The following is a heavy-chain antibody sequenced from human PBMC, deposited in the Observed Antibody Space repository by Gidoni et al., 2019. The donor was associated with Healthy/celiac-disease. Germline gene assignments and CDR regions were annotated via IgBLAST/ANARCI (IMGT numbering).Heavy chain of an antibody. CDR1: GFTFSSYS. Sequence: EVQLVESGGGLVKPGGSLRLSCAASGFTFSSYSMNWVRQAPGKGLEWVSSISSSSSYIYYADSVKGRFTISRDNAKNSLYLQMNSLRAEDTAVYYCARVQHDYGDPELGNWFDPWGQGTLVTVSS. D-gene: IGHD4-17*01. CDR2: ISSSSSYI. V-gene: IGHV3-21*01. J-gene: IGHJ5*02. CDR3: ARVQHDYGDPELGNWFDP.